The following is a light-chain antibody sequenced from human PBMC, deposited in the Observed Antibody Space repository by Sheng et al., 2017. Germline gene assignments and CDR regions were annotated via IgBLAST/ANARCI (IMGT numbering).Light chain of an antibody. CDR3: QAWDSNTVGGV. J-gene: IGLJ3*02. Sequence: SYELTQSPSLSVSPGQTASISCSGDRLGDKYVCWYQQKPGQSPLLVIYQDNMRPSGIPERFSGSNSGNTATLTISGTQAMDEANYFCQAWDSNTVGGVFGGGTKLTVL. V-gene: IGLV3-1*01. CDR1: RLGDKY. CDR2: QDN.